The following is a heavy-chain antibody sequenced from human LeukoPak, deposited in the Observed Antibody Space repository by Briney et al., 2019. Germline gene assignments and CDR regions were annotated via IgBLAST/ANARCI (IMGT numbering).Heavy chain of an antibody. CDR3: AELGITMIGGV. V-gene: IGHV3-30*02. D-gene: IGHD3-10*02. Sequence: GGSLRLSCAASGFTFSSYGMSWVRQAPGKGLEWVAFIRSDGSDKYYADSVKGRFTISRDNAKNSLYLQMNSLRAEDTAVYYCAELGITMIGGVWGKGTTVTISS. J-gene: IGHJ6*04. CDR2: IRSDGSDK. CDR1: GFTFSSYG.